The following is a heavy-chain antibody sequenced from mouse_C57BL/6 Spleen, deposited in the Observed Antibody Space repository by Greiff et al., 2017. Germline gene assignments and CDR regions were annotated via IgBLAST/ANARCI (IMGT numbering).Heavy chain of an antibody. Sequence: QVQLQQSGAELVKPGASVKLSCKASGYTFTEYTIHWVKQRSGQGLEWIGWFYPGSGSIKYNEKFKDKATLTADKSSSTVYRELSRLTSEDSAVYFWARHEGHYYGSSYYAMDYWGQGTSVTVSS. V-gene: IGHV1-62-2*01. CDR1: GYTFTEYT. CDR3: ARHEGHYYGSSYYAMDY. CDR2: FYPGSGSI. D-gene: IGHD1-1*01. J-gene: IGHJ4*01.